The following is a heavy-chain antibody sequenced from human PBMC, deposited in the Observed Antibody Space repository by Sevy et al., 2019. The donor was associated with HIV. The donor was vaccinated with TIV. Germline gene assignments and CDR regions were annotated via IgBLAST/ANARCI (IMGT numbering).Heavy chain of an antibody. D-gene: IGHD1-20*01. CDR3: ARGDNWNDGYYYYYYMDV. J-gene: IGHJ6*03. Sequence: ASVKVSCKASGYTFTSYAMHWVRQAPGQRLEWMGWINAGNGNTKYSQKFQGRVTITRDTSASTAYMELSSLRSEDTAVYYCARGDNWNDGYYYYYYMDVWGKWTSVTVSS. CDR1: GYTFTSYA. V-gene: IGHV1-3*01. CDR2: INAGNGNT.